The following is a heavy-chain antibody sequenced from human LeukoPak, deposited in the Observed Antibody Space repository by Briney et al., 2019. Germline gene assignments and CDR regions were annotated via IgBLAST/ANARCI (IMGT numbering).Heavy chain of an antibody. Sequence: SETLSLTCTVSGGPISSYYWSWIRQPPGKGLEWIGYIYYSGSTNYNPSLKSRVTISVDTSKNQFSLKLSSVTAADTAVYYCARDPGSGWFDYWGQGTLVTVSS. CDR1: GGPISSYY. CDR3: ARDPGSGWFDY. CDR2: IYYSGST. D-gene: IGHD6-19*01. J-gene: IGHJ4*02. V-gene: IGHV4-59*01.